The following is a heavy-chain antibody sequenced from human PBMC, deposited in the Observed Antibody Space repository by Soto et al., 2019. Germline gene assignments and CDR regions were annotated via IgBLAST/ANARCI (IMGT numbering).Heavy chain of an antibody. J-gene: IGHJ6*02. V-gene: IGHV3-15*07. CDR3: TTDSSGTTAPYYYYGMDV. CDR2: IKSKTDGGTT. D-gene: IGHD1-7*01. Sequence: GGSLRLSCAASGFTFSNAWMNWVRQAPGKGLEWVGRIKSKTDGGTTDYAAPVKGRFTISRDDSKNTLYLQMNSLKTEDTAVYYCTTDSSGTTAPYYYYGMDVWGQGTTVTVSS. CDR1: GFTFSNAW.